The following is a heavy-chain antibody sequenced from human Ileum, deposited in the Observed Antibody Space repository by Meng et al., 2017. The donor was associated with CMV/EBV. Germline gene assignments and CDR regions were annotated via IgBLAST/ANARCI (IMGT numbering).Heavy chain of an antibody. Sequence: SCAASGFSSSDSYVSWTRQSPGEGLELISYIGSTSGVTYYADSLKRRFTISRDDARESLYLQMASLRVEDTAIYYCARGRRDIGFDSWGQGVLVTVSS. D-gene: IGHD2-15*01. V-gene: IGHV3-11*01. CDR1: GFSSSDSY. CDR3: ARGRRDIGFDS. CDR2: IGSTSGVT. J-gene: IGHJ4*02.